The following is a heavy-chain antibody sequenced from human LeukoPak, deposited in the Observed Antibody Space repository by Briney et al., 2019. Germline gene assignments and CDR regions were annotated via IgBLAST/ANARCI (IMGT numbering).Heavy chain of an antibody. V-gene: IGHV5-51*01. CDR2: IYPGDSDT. J-gene: IGHJ5*02. CDR3: ARLSIAAAGSFGPNWFDP. Sequence: GESLKISCKGSGYSFTSYWIGWVRQMPGKGLEWMGIIYPGDSDTRYSPSFQGQVTISADKSISTAYLQWSSLKASDTAMYYCARLSIAAAGSFGPNWFDPWGQGTLVTVSS. CDR1: GYSFTSYW. D-gene: IGHD6-13*01.